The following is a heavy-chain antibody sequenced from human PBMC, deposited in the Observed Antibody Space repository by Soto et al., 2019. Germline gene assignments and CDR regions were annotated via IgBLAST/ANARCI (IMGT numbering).Heavy chain of an antibody. D-gene: IGHD3-22*01. Sequence: EVQLVESGGGLVQPGGSLRLSCAASGFTVSSNYMSWVRQAPGKGLEWVSVIYRGGTTYYADSVKGRFTISRDNSKNTLYLQMNSLSAEDTAVYYCARNGDSSDYRGWFDPWGQGPLVTVSS. CDR1: GFTVSSNY. J-gene: IGHJ5*02. CDR3: ARNGDSSDYRGWFDP. CDR2: IYRGGTT. V-gene: IGHV3-66*01.